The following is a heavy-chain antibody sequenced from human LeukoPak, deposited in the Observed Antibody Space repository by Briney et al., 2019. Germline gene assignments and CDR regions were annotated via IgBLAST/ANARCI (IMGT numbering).Heavy chain of an antibody. J-gene: IGHJ6*02. CDR2: IIPIFGTA. Sequence: ASVKVSCKASGGTFSSYAISWVRQAPGQGLEWMGGIIPIFGTANYAQKFQGRVTITADESTSTAYMELSSLRSEDTAVYYCARTTDLLASHISHYGMDVWGQGTTVTVSS. V-gene: IGHV1-69*13. CDR1: GGTFSSYA. D-gene: IGHD3-3*02. CDR3: ARTTDLLASHISHYGMDV.